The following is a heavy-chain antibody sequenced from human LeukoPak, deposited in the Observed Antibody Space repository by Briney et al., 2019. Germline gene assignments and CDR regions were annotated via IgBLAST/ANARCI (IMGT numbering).Heavy chain of an antibody. V-gene: IGHV3-30*02. Sequence: GGSLRLSCVASGFTFSYNGMHWVRQAPGKGLEWVAFIRYDGSNKYYADSVKDRFTISRDNSKNTLYLQMNSLRAEDTAVYYCARDTFYYGSGSRRSIDYWGQGTLVTVSS. J-gene: IGHJ4*02. D-gene: IGHD3-10*01. CDR3: ARDTFYYGSGSRRSIDY. CDR2: IRYDGSNK. CDR1: GFTFSYNG.